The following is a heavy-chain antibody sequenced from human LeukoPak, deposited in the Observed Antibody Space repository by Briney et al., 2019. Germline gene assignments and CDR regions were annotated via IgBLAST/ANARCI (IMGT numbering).Heavy chain of an antibody. V-gene: IGHV4-39*01. CDR2: IYYSGST. J-gene: IGHJ4*02. D-gene: IGHD6-13*01. CDR1: GGSISSSSYY. Sequence: SETLSLTCTVSGGSISSSSYYWGWIRQPPGKGLEWIGSIYYSGSTYYNPSLKSRVTISVDTSKNQVSLKLNSVTAADTAVYYCATQGRWGSSWYGLADWGQGTLVTVSS. CDR3: ATQGRWGSSWYGLAD.